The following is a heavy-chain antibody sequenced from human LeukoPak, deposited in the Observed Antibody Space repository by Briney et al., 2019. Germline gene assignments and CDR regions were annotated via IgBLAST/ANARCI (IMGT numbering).Heavy chain of an antibody. CDR2: IYHSGST. CDR3: ARRNYYYDSSGCDY. J-gene: IGHJ4*02. V-gene: IGHV4-4*02. Sequence: PSETLPLTCAVSGGSISSSNWWSWVRQPPGKGLEWIGEIYHSGSTNYNPSLKSRVTISVDKSKNQFSLKLSSVTAADTAVYYCARRNYYYDSSGCDYWGQGTLVTVSS. CDR1: GGSISSSNW. D-gene: IGHD3-22*01.